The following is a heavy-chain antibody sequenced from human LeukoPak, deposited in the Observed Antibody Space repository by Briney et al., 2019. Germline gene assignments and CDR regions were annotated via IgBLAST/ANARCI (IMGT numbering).Heavy chain of an antibody. Sequence: SVKVSCKASGGTFISYAISWVRQAPGQGLEWMGGIIPIFGTANYAQKFQGRVTITADKSTSTAYMELSGLRSEDTAVYYCARGGYCSGGSCYQYFDYWGQGTLVTVSS. CDR3: ARGGYCSGGSCYQYFDY. J-gene: IGHJ4*02. V-gene: IGHV1-69*06. CDR2: IIPIFGTA. CDR1: GGTFISYA. D-gene: IGHD2-15*01.